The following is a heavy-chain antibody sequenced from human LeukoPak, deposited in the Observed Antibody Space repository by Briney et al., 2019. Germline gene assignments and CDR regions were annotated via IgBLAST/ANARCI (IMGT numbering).Heavy chain of an antibody. CDR2: INPNSGGT. Sequence: ASVKVSCKASGYTLTGYYMHWVRQAPGQGLEWRGWINPNSGGTNYAQKFQGRVTMTRDTSISTAYMELSRLRSDDTAVYYCARDEPFDSSGYYPKFDYWGQGTLVTVSS. D-gene: IGHD3-22*01. CDR1: GYTLTGYY. J-gene: IGHJ4*02. V-gene: IGHV1-2*02. CDR3: ARDEPFDSSGYYPKFDY.